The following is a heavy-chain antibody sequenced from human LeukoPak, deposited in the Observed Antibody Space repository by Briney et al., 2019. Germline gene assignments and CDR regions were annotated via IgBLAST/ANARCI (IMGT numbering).Heavy chain of an antibody. CDR2: IIPIFDTA. Sequence: ASVKVSCKASGGTFSSYAISWVRQAPGQGLEWMGGIIPIFDTANYAQKFQGRVTITTDESTSTAYMELSSLRSEDTAVYYCARVPPLAAAGRFDPWGQGTLVTVSS. V-gene: IGHV1-69*05. D-gene: IGHD6-13*01. J-gene: IGHJ5*02. CDR1: GGTFSSYA. CDR3: ARVPPLAAAGRFDP.